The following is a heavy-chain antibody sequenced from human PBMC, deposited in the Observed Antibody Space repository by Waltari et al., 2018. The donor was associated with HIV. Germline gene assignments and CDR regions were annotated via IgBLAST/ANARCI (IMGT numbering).Heavy chain of an antibody. Sequence: QVQLVESGGGVVQPGRSLRLSCAPSGFTFSSYGLHWVRQAPGNELAWVAVISYDGSSKYSADAVKGRFTISRDNSKNTLYLQMNSLRAEDTAVYYCAKDREYYDKSGYYKIDYWGQGTLVTVSS. V-gene: IGHV3-30*18. CDR3: AKDREYYDKSGYYKIDY. D-gene: IGHD3-22*01. CDR1: GFTFSSYG. CDR2: ISYDGSSK. J-gene: IGHJ4*02.